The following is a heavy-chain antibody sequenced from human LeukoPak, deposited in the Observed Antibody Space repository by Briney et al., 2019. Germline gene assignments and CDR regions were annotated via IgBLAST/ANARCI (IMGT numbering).Heavy chain of an antibody. CDR1: GGSFSGYY. J-gene: IGHJ4*02. Sequence: KPSETLSLTCAVYGGSFSGYYWSWIRQPPGKGLEWIGSIYYSGSTYYNPSLKSRVTISVDTSKNQFSLKLSSVTAADTAVYYCARRRYCSSTSCRTFDYWGQGTLVTVSS. V-gene: IGHV4-34*01. CDR3: ARRRYCSSTSCRTFDY. CDR2: IYYSGST. D-gene: IGHD2-2*01.